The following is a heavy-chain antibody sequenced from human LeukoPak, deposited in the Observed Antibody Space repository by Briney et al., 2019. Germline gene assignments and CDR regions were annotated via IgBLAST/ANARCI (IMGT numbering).Heavy chain of an antibody. CDR2: ISYDGSNK. D-gene: IGHD3-22*01. CDR3: ARGTYYYDSSGGTYFDY. Sequence: GGSLRLSCAASGFTFRSYGMHRVRQAPGKGLEWVAVISYDGSNKYYADSVKGRFTISRDNSKNTLYLQMNSLRAEDTAVYYCARGTYYYDSSGGTYFDYWGQGTLVTVSS. J-gene: IGHJ4*02. V-gene: IGHV3-30*03. CDR1: GFTFRSYG.